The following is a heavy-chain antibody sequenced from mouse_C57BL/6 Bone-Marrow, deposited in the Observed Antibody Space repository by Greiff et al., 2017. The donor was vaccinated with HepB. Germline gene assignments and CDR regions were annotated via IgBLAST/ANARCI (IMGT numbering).Heavy chain of an antibody. D-gene: IGHD2-12*01. CDR1: GFTFSDYG. CDR3: ARALYLAY. Sequence: DVQLVESGGGLVKPGGSLKLSCAASGFTFSDYGMHWVRQAPEKGLEWVAYISSGSSTIYYADTVKGRFTISRDNAKNTLFLQMTSLRSEDTAMYYCARALYLAYWGQGTLVTVSA. CDR2: ISSGSSTI. V-gene: IGHV5-17*01. J-gene: IGHJ3*01.